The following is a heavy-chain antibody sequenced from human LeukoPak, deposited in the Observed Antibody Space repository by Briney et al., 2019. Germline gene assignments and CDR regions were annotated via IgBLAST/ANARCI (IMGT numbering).Heavy chain of an antibody. D-gene: IGHD3-22*01. CDR3: ARDYYDSSGYYYLPDY. CDR2: ISYDGRKM. CDR1: GFTFSDYG. Sequence: GGSLRLSCVASGFTFSDYGIHWVRQAPGKGLEWVAVISYDGRKMKYADSVKGRFTISRDNSKDTLSLHMNTLRTEDTAVHYCARDYYDSSGYYYLPDYWGQGTLVTVSS. J-gene: IGHJ4*02. V-gene: IGHV3-30*03.